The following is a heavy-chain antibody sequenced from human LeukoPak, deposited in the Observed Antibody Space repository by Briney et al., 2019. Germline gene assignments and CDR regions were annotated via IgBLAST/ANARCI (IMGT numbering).Heavy chain of an antibody. CDR1: GFTFDDYA. CDR3: IKGAEWSTWYYHLDY. V-gene: IGHV3-43D*03. CDR2: ITWDGGST. J-gene: IGHJ4*02. D-gene: IGHD6-13*01. Sequence: GGSLRLSCAASGFTFDDYAMHWVRQAPGKGLEWVSLITWDGGSTYYADSVKGRFTISRDNSKSSLYLQMNSLRLEDTALYYCIKGAEWSTWYYHLDYWGQGTLVTVSS.